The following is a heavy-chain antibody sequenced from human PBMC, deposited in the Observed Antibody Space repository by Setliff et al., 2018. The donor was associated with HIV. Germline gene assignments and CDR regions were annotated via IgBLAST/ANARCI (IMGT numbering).Heavy chain of an antibody. Sequence: GESLRLSCAASRFTFSNYWMSWVRQAPGKGLEWVANIKQDGSEKYYVDSVKGRFTISRDNAKNSLYLQMNSLRVEDTAVYYCATDLLWFGERGFDYWGQGTLVTVSS. CDR1: RFTFSNYW. J-gene: IGHJ4*02. CDR2: IKQDGSEK. D-gene: IGHD3-10*01. V-gene: IGHV3-7*01. CDR3: ATDLLWFGERGFDY.